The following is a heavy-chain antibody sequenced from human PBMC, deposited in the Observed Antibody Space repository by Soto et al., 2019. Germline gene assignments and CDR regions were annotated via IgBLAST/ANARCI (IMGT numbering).Heavy chain of an antibody. V-gene: IGHV3-7*01. Sequence: PGGSLRLSCAASGFTFSQFWMTWVRQAPGKGLEWVANIRQDGSEKYYVDSVKGRLTISRENAKNSLFLQINSLGVEDTAVYYCARVGVVVVAAASYDYYYYMDVWGKGTAVTVSS. D-gene: IGHD2-15*01. J-gene: IGHJ6*03. CDR1: GFTFSQFW. CDR2: IRQDGSEK. CDR3: ARVGVVVVAAASYDYYYYMDV.